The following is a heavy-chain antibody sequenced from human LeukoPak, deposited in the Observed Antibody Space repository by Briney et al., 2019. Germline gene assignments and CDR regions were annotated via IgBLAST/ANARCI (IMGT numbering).Heavy chain of an antibody. Sequence: GGSLRLSCAASGFTFSSYWMSWVRQAPGKGLEWVANIKQDGSEKYYVDSVKGRFTISRDSAKNSLYLQMNSLRAEDTVVYYCARARRPYYYYGMDVWGQGTTVTVSS. J-gene: IGHJ6*02. CDR3: ARARRPYYYYGMDV. CDR1: GFTFSSYW. V-gene: IGHV3-7*03. CDR2: IKQDGSEK.